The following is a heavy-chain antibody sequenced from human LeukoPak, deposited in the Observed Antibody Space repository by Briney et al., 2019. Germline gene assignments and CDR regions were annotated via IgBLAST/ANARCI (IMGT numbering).Heavy chain of an antibody. J-gene: IGHJ4*02. Sequence: SETLSLTCTVSGYSISSGYYWGWIRQPPGKGLEWIGSIYHSGSTYYNPSLKSRVTISVDTSKNQFSLKLSSVTAADTAVYYCARSMVRGVIIDYWGQGTLVTVSS. CDR3: ARSMVRGVIIDY. D-gene: IGHD3-10*01. V-gene: IGHV4-38-2*02. CDR2: IYHSGST. CDR1: GYSISSGYY.